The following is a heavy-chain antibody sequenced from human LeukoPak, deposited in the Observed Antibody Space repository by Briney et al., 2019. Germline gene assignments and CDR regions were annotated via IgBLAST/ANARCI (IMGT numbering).Heavy chain of an antibody. J-gene: IGHJ4*02. V-gene: IGHV3-7*01. CDR2: IKEDGSEK. CDR3: ARGGTFVSDY. Sequence: GGSLRLSCAASGFTFSTFWMSWVRQAPGKGLEWVANIKEDGSEKYYVDSMKGRFTVSRDNAKNSLYLQMDSLRAEDTAVYYCARGGTFVSDYWGQGTLVTVSS. CDR1: GFTFSTFW. D-gene: IGHD1-1*01.